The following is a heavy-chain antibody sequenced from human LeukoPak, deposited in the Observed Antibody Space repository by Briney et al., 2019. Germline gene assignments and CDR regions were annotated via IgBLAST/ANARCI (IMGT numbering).Heavy chain of an antibody. Sequence: GGSLRLSCAASGFTFSSYAMSWVRQAPGKGLEWVSAISGSGGSTYYADSVKGRFTISRDNAKNTLYLQMNSLGAEDTAVYYCARGDYYDSSGYYYGDAFDIWGQGTMVTVSS. V-gene: IGHV3-23*01. J-gene: IGHJ3*02. D-gene: IGHD3-22*01. CDR3: ARGDYYDSSGYYYGDAFDI. CDR1: GFTFSSYA. CDR2: ISGSGGST.